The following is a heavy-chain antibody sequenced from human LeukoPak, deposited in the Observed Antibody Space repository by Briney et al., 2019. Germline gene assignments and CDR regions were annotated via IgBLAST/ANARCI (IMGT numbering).Heavy chain of an antibody. D-gene: IGHD3-16*01. V-gene: IGHV3-7*01. CDR1: GLSFSTYW. CDR2: INQNGREK. J-gene: IGHJ4*02. CDR3: ARSLGDD. Sequence: PLGSLRHSSEVSGLSFSTYWMTCVRQAPRKGLEWVASINQNGREKYYVDAVKARFTISRDNAKDSLYLQMNSLRDEVTAVYYCARSLGDDWGQGTLATVSS.